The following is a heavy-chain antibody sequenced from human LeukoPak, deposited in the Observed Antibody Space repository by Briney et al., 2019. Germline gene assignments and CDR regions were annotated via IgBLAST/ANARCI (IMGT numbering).Heavy chain of an antibody. CDR2: INPNSGGT. D-gene: IGHD3-22*01. CDR3: ARDGSITMIPFDI. Sequence: ASVKVSCKASGYTFTGYYMHWLRQAPGQGLEWMGRINPNSGGTNYAQKFQGRVTMTRDTSISTAYMELSRLRSDDTAVCYCARDGSITMIPFDIWGQGTMVTVSS. V-gene: IGHV1-2*06. J-gene: IGHJ3*02. CDR1: GYTFTGYY.